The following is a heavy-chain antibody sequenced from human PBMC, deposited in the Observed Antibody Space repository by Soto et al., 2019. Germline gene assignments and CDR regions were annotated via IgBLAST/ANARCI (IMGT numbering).Heavy chain of an antibody. Sequence: QVQLQESGPGLVKPAETLSLTCTVSRGSISSYYWSWILQPPGKGLEWIGYLYYSGTTNYNPSLKSRVTMSVDTSRNQFSLKQSSVTAADTAVYYCARDPPDGDSYFDSWGQGTLVTVSS. CDR1: RGSISSYY. J-gene: IGHJ4*02. CDR2: LYYSGTT. V-gene: IGHV4-59*01. CDR3: ARDPPDGDSYFDS. D-gene: IGHD4-17*01.